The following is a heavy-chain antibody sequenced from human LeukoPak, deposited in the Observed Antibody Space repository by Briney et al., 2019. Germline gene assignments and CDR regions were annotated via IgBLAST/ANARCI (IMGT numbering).Heavy chain of an antibody. Sequence: GGSLRLSCAASGFAFSTYEMSWVRQAPGKGLEWIADITISGQTKNYADSVKGRFTISRDNAMSSLYLQMNSLRVEDTGVFYCARGDPHADIWRQGTLVTVSS. V-gene: IGHV3-48*03. D-gene: IGHD2-2*01. CDR1: GFAFSTYE. J-gene: IGHJ4*02. CDR2: ITISGQTK. CDR3: ARGDPHADI.